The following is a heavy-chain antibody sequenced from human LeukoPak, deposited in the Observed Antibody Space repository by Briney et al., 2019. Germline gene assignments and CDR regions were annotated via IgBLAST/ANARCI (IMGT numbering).Heavy chain of an antibody. CDR1: GFTFSSYE. J-gene: IGHJ5*02. D-gene: IGHD6-13*01. V-gene: IGHV3-48*03. CDR2: ISSSGSTI. CDR3: ARGQYSSSWYRYWFDP. Sequence: GGSLRLSCAASGFTFSSYEMNWVRQAPGKGLEWVSYISSSGSTIYYADSVKGRFTISRDNAKNSLYLQMNSLRAEDTAVYYCARGQYSSSWYRYWFDPWGQGTLVTVSS.